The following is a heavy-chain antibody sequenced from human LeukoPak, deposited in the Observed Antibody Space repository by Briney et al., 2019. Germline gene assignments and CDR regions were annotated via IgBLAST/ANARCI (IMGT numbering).Heavy chain of an antibody. J-gene: IGHJ4*02. CDR2: ISYDGSNK. CDR1: GFTLSSYA. V-gene: IGHV3-30-3*01. D-gene: IGHD2/OR15-2a*01. CDR3: ARDLSNYFDY. Sequence: QPGGSLRLSCAASGFTLSSYAMHWVRQAPGKGLEWVAVISYDGSNKYYADSVKGRFTISRDNSKNTLYLQMNSLRAEDTAVYYCARDLSNYFDYWGQGTLVTVSS.